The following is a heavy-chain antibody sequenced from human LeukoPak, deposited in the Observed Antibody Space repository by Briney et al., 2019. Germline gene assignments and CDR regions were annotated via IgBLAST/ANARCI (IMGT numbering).Heavy chain of an antibody. J-gene: IGHJ3*02. D-gene: IGHD3-3*01. CDR1: GFTFSSYS. Sequence: GGSLRLSCAASGFTFSSYSMNWVRQAPGKGLEWVSSISSSSSNIYYADSVKGRFTISRDNAKNSLYLQMNSLSAEDTAVYYCARDPIGVEDAFDIWGQGTLVTASS. CDR2: ISSSSSNI. V-gene: IGHV3-21*01. CDR3: ARDPIGVEDAFDI.